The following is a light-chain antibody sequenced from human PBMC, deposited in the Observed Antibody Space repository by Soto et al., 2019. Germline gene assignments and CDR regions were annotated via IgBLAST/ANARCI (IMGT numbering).Light chain of an antibody. CDR2: AAS. V-gene: IGKV1-39*01. CDR1: QSIASY. CDR3: QQYYSYPRKT. Sequence: DIQMTQSPSSLSASVGDRVTITCRASQSIASYLNWYQQKPGKAPKLLIYAASSLQSGVPSRFSGSGSGTDFTLTISSLLPEDFATYYCQQYYSYPRKTFGQGTKVDIK. J-gene: IGKJ1*01.